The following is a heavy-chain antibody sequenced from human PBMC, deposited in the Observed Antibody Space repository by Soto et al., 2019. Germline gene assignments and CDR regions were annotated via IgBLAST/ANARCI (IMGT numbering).Heavy chain of an antibody. J-gene: IGHJ4*02. CDR2: IFHDGTA. D-gene: IGHD3-10*01. CDR3: ARLVYDTRLNYMYFDF. Sequence: SETLSLTCAVSGVSISSGNWWTWVRQTPQRGLEYIGEIFHDGTANYYPSFERRVAISVDTSKNQFSLKLTSVTAADTAIYFCARLVYDTRLNYMYFDFWGQGALVTGSS. CDR1: GVSISSGNW. V-gene: IGHV4-4*02.